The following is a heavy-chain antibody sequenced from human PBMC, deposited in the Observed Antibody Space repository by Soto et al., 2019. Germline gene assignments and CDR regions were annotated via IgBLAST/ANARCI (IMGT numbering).Heavy chain of an antibody. J-gene: IGHJ4*02. D-gene: IGHD3-9*01. CDR2: IYYSGTT. V-gene: IGHV4-61*01. CDR3: SRAASPSCDLLCALDS. Sequence: PSETLSLTCTVSGASLSSGSHYWSWIRQPPGKGLEWLVYIYYSGTTKYNPPLTRQVALSLDMSKNQFSLKLNSVTPPASAVYFCSRAASPSCDLLCALDSWGKGVMITV. CDR1: GASLSSGSHY.